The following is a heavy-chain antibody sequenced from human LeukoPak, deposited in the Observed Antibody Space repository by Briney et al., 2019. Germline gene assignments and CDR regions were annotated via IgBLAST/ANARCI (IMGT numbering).Heavy chain of an antibody. D-gene: IGHD4-17*01. V-gene: IGHV3-33*01. J-gene: IGHJ5*02. CDR3: ARDQHDYGDVRGVDP. CDR2: IWYDGSNK. CDR1: GFTFSSYG. Sequence: GGSLRLSCAASGFTFSSYGMHWVRQAPGKGLEWVAVIWYDGSNKYYADSVKGRFTISRDNSKNTLYLQMNSLRAEDTAVYYCARDQHDYGDVRGVDPWGQGTLVTVSS.